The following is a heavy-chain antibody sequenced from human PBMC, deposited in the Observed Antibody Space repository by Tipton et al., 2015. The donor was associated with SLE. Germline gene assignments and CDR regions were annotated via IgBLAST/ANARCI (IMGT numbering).Heavy chain of an antibody. CDR2: IYASGST. J-gene: IGHJ4*02. CDR1: GGSISSGSYP. D-gene: IGHD3-10*01. Sequence: TLSLTCTVSGGSISSGSYPWSWIRKPAGKGLEWIGYIYASGSTHYNPSLKSRVTMSVDTSKNQFSLKLSSVTAADTAVYYCAKNSGSYYFDDWGQGTLVTVSS. CDR3: AKNSGSYYFDD. V-gene: IGHV4-61*10.